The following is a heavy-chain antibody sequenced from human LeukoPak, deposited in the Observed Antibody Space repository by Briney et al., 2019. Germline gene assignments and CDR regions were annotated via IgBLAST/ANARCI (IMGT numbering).Heavy chain of an antibody. CDR2: IYYSGST. CDR1: GGTTSSYS. CDR3: ARRHVVAGIFAFDT. V-gene: IGHV4-59*08. D-gene: IGHD6-19*01. Sequence: KPPETPCPTCAVSGGTTSSYSSGWIRQPPGKGLEWIGYIYYSGSTNYNPSLKSRVTISVDTSKNQFSLKRNPVTAADTAVYYCARRHVVAGIFAFDTWG. J-gene: IGHJ3*02.